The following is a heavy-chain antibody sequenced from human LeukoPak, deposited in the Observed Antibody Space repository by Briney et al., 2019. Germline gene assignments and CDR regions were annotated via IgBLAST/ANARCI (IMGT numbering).Heavy chain of an antibody. CDR3: ARGLVTIFGVVIRHYYYGMDV. CDR2: IYYSGST. J-gene: IGHJ6*02. D-gene: IGHD3-3*01. Sequence: PSETLSLTCTVSGGSISSYYWSWIRQPPGKGLEWIGYIYYSGSTNYNPSLKSRVTISVDTSKNQFSLKLSSVTAADTAVYYCARGLVTIFGVVIRHYYYGMDVWGQGTTVTVSS. V-gene: IGHV4-59*12. CDR1: GGSISSYY.